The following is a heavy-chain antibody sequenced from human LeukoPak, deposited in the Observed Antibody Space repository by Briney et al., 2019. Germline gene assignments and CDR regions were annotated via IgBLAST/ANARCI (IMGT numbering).Heavy chain of an antibody. CDR1: GGSISSYY. Sequence: SETLSLTCTVSGGSISSYYWSWIRQPPGKGLEWIGYIYYSGSTNYNPSLKSRVTISVDTSKNQFSLKLSSVTAADTAVYYCARVDSSYGYAGGNYFDYWGQGTLVTVSS. V-gene: IGHV4-59*08. CDR3: ARVDSSYGYAGGNYFDY. CDR2: IYYSGST. J-gene: IGHJ4*02. D-gene: IGHD5-18*01.